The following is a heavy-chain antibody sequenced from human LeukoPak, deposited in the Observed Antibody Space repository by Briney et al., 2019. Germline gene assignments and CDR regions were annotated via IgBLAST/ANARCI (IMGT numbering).Heavy chain of an antibody. J-gene: IGHJ3*02. Sequence: GGSLRLSCAASGFTFRTYAMSWIRQTPGKGLEWVSAISGSGGSTYYADSVKGRFTISRDNSKNTLYLQMNSLRAEDTAVYYCAKVPSAYRANAFDIWGQGTMVTVSS. V-gene: IGHV3-23*01. D-gene: IGHD5-18*01. CDR2: ISGSGGST. CDR1: GFTFRTYA. CDR3: AKVPSAYRANAFDI.